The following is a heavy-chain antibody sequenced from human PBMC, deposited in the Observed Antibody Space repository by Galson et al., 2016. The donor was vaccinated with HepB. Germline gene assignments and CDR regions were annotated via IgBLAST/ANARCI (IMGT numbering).Heavy chain of an antibody. CDR3: ARWGYSLFDY. CDR2: IFYRGYT. V-gene: IGHV4-59*01. CDR1: GASISSYY. D-gene: IGHD5-18*01. Sequence: SETLSLTCTVSGASISSYYWNWIRQPPGKGLEWLGYIFYRGYTNYNPSLKSRVTISVDTSKNQFSLNLTSVTAADTAVYYCARWGYSLFDYWGRGSLVTVSS. J-gene: IGHJ4*02.